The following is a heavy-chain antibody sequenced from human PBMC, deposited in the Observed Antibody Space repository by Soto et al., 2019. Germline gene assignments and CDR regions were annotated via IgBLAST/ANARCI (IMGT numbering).Heavy chain of an antibody. CDR1: GFTFSSYS. D-gene: IGHD6-19*01. J-gene: IGHJ4*02. CDR2: ISSSSSYI. V-gene: IGHV3-21*01. CDR3: ARDEGGSGWSNDY. Sequence: VQVVESGGGLVKPGGLLRHFCAASGFTFSSYSMNWVRQARGKGLEWVSSISSSSSYIYYADSVKGRFTISRDNAKNSLYLQMNSLRAEDTAVYYCARDEGGSGWSNDYWGQGTLVTVSS.